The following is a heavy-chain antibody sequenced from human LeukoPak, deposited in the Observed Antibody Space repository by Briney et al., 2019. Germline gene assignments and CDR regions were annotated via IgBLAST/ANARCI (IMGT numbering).Heavy chain of an antibody. Sequence: PGGSLRLSCAVSGFTFSSYGMHWVRQAPGKGLEWVAFIRYDGSNKYYADSVKGRFTISRDNSKNTLYLQMNSLRAEDTAVYYCARERSGWRGLFDYWGQGTLVTVSS. V-gene: IGHV3-30*02. CDR2: IRYDGSNK. CDR3: ARERSGWRGLFDY. D-gene: IGHD6-19*01. CDR1: GFTFSSYG. J-gene: IGHJ4*02.